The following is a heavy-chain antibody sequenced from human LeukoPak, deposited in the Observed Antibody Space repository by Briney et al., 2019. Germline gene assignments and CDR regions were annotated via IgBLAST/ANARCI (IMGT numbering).Heavy chain of an antibody. CDR1: GGSISSSSYY. D-gene: IGHD4-23*01. CDR2: IYYSGGT. V-gene: IGHV4-39*01. CDR3: ARGDDYGGPPGPGYFDY. Sequence: SETLSLTCTVSGGSISSSSYYWGWIRQPPGKGLEWIGSIYYSGGTYYNPSLKSRVTISVDTSKNQFSLKLSSVTAADTAVYYCARGDDYGGPPGPGYFDYWGQGTLVTVSS. J-gene: IGHJ4*02.